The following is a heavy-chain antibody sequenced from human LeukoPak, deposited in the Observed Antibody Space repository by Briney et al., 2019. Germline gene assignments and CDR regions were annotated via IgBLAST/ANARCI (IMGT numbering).Heavy chain of an antibody. CDR3: ARATPRENWFDP. J-gene: IGHJ5*02. CDR1: GYTFTSYG. CDR2: ISAYNGNT. D-gene: IGHD5-24*01. V-gene: IGHV1-18*01. Sequence: ASVKVSCKTSGYTFTSYGISWVRQAPGQGLEWMGWISAYNGNTNYAQKLQGRVTMTTDTSTSTAYMELRSLRSDDTAVYYCARATPRENWFDPWGQGTLVTVSS.